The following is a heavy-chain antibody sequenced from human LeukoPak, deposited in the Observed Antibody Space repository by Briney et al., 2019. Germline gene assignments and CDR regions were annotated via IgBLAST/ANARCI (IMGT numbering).Heavy chain of an antibody. CDR3: ATAYCSSTSCPT. J-gene: IGHJ5*02. V-gene: IGHV3-23*01. D-gene: IGHD2-2*01. Sequence: RGSLRLSCAASGFTFSSYAMSWVRQAPGKGLEWVSSINDSGDSTYYADSVKGRFTISRDNSKNTLYLLMNNLRAEDTAIFYCATAYCSSTSCPTWGQGTLVTVSS. CDR2: INDSGDST. CDR1: GFTFSSYA.